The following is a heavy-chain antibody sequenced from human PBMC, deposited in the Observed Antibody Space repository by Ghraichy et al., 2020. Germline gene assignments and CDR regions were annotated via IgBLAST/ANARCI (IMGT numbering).Heavy chain of an antibody. V-gene: IGHV3-66*01. CDR1: GFTVSSNY. J-gene: IGHJ4*02. CDR3: AREGSSSSWYIGH. CDR2: IYSGGST. D-gene: IGHD6-13*01. Sequence: GGSLRLSCAASGFTVSSNYMSWVRQAPGKGLEWVSVIYSGGSTYYADSVKGRFTISRDNSKNTLYLQMNSLRAEDTAVYYCAREGSSSSWYIGHWGQGTLVTVSS.